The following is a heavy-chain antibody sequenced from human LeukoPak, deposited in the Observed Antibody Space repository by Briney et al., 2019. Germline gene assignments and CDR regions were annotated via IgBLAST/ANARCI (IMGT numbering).Heavy chain of an antibody. CDR1: GGSISSYY. Sequence: SETLSLTCTVSGGSISSYYWSWIRQPPGKGLEWIGYIYYSGSTNYNPSLKSRVTISVDTSENQFSLKLSSVTAADTAVYYCARDRSSLNWFDPWGQGTLVTVSS. CDR3: ARDRSSLNWFDP. J-gene: IGHJ5*02. CDR2: IYYSGST. V-gene: IGHV4-59*01. D-gene: IGHD6-19*01.